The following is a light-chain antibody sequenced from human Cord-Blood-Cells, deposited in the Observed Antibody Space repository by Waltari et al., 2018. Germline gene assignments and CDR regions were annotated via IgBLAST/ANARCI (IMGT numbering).Light chain of an antibody. CDR3: QQYYSYPFT. Sequence: AIRLTQSPSSFPASTGDRVTITCRASQGISSFLAWYQQTPVKAPKPLIYAASTLQSVVPSRFSGSRSGTDFTLTISCLQAEEFATYYCQQYYSYPFTFGPGTKVDIK. J-gene: IGKJ3*01. V-gene: IGKV1-8*01. CDR1: QGISSF. CDR2: AAS.